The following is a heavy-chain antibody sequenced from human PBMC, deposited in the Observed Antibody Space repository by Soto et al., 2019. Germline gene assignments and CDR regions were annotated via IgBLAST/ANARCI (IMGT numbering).Heavy chain of an antibody. CDR2: INHSGST. CDR1: GGSFSGYY. J-gene: IGHJ4*02. Sequence: PSETLSLTCAVYGGSFSGYYWSWIRQPPGKGLEWIGEINHSGSTNYNPSLKSRVTISVDTFKNQFSLKLSSVTAADTAVYYCARGLYGDLDYWGQGTLVTVSS. CDR3: ARGLYGDLDY. D-gene: IGHD4-17*01. V-gene: IGHV4-34*01.